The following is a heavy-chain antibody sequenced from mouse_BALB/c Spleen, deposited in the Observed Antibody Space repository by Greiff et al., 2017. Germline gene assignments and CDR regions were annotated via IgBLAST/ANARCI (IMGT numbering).Heavy chain of an antibody. CDR3: ARVEHYYGYGGFAY. CDR1: GYSITSGYY. J-gene: IGHJ3*01. D-gene: IGHD1-2*01. V-gene: IGHV3-6*02. CDR2: ISYDGSN. Sequence: DVKLVESGPGLVKPSQSLSLTCSVTGYSITSGYYWNWIRQFPGNKLEWMGYISYDGSNNYNPSLKNRISITRDTSKNQFFLKLNSVTTEDTASYYCARVEHYYGYGGFAYWGQGTLVTVSA.